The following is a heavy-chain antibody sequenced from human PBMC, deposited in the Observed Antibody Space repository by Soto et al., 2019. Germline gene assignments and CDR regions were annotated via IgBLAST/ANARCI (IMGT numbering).Heavy chain of an antibody. CDR3: ARWGENSYGYSERSPDY. CDR2: IYRTGST. CDR1: GGSFTSNNW. Sequence: ETLSLTCAVSGGSFTSNNWWTWVRQPPGQGLEWIGEIYRTGSTNYNPSLKSRVTISLDKSENQFSLKVTSLTAADTAVYYCARWGENSYGYSERSPDYWGQGTMVTVYS. J-gene: IGHJ4*02. D-gene: IGHD5-18*01. V-gene: IGHV4-4*02.